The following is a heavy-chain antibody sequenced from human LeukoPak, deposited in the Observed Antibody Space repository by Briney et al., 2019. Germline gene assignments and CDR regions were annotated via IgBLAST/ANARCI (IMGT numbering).Heavy chain of an antibody. D-gene: IGHD7-27*01. CDR1: GYTFTSYD. CDR3: ARGPPNWGYDY. J-gene: IGHJ4*02. Sequence: RASVTVSCKASGYTFTSYDFNWVRQATGQRPEWMGWMSPNSGDTGYAQKFQDRATMTRNTSISTAYMELSSLRSDDTAVYYCARGPPNWGYDYWGPGTLVTVSS. V-gene: IGHV1-8*01. CDR2: MSPNSGDT.